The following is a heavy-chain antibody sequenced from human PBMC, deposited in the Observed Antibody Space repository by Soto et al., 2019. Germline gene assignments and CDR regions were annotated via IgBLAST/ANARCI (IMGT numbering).Heavy chain of an antibody. J-gene: IGHJ4*02. D-gene: IGHD1-20*01. V-gene: IGHV4-34*01. CDR3: ARGRRAPRRYFDY. Sequence: LSLTCAFYGGSFSDDYWSWIRQPPGRGLELIGEINHSGSTNYNPSLKSRVTISVDTSKNQFSLTVRSVTAADTAVYYCARGRRAPRRYFDYWGQGALVAVCS. CDR2: INHSGST. CDR1: GGSFSDDY.